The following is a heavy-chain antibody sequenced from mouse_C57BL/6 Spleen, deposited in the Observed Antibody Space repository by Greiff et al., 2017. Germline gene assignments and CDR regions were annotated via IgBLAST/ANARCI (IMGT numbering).Heavy chain of an antibody. CDR3: ARSLVTTTGYAMDY. J-gene: IGHJ4*01. Sequence: QVQLQQSGAELAKPGASVKLSCKASGYTFPSYWMHWVKQRPGQGLEWLGYINPSSGYTKYNQKFKNKATLTADKSSSTAYMQLSSLTYEDSAVYYCARSLVTTTGYAMDYWGQGTSVTVSS. V-gene: IGHV1-7*01. D-gene: IGHD2-2*01. CDR2: INPSSGYT. CDR1: GYTFPSYW.